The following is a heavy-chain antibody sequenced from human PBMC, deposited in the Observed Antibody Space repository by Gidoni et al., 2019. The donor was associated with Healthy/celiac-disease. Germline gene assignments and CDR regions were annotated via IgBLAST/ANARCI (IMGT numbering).Heavy chain of an antibody. CDR3: QARVGATFLLYYFDY. J-gene: IGHJ4*02. D-gene: IGHD1-26*01. Sequence: EVQLLESGGGLVQPGGSLRLSSADSGFTFSSYAMGWVRQAPGQGLEWVSAISGSGGSTYYADSVKGLFTISRDNSKNTLYLQMNSLRAEDTAVYYWQARVGATFLLYYFDYWGQGTLVTVSS. CDR2: ISGSGGST. CDR1: GFTFSSYA. V-gene: IGHV3-23*01.